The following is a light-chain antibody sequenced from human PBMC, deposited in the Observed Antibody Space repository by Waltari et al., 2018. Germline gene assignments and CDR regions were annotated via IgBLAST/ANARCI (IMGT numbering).Light chain of an antibody. CDR3: SSYTSNSTLGV. Sequence: QSALTQPASVSGSPGQSITISCTGTNSDIGGYNFVSWYQQHPAKAPKLMIFDVTNRPTGFSARFSGSNSGNTASLTISGLQADDEAVYYCSSYTSNSTLGVFGGGTRLTVL. V-gene: IGLV2-14*03. CDR1: NSDIGGYNF. CDR2: DVT. J-gene: IGLJ3*02.